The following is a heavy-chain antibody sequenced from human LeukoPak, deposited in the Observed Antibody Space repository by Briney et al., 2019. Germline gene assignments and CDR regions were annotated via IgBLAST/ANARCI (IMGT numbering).Heavy chain of an antibody. CDR3: ARETSRHDAFDI. CDR1: GFTFSYFW. V-gene: IGHV3-7*03. CDR2: IKEDGSEK. J-gene: IGHJ3*02. Sequence: PGGSLRLSCAASGFTFSYFWMSWVRQAPGKGLEWVANIKEDGSEKYYVGSVKGRFTISRDNAKNSLYLQMNSLRAEDTAVYYCARETSRHDAFDIWGQGTMVTVSS. D-gene: IGHD6-13*01.